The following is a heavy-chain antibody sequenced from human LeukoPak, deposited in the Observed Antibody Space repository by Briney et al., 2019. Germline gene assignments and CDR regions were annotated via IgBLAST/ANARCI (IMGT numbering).Heavy chain of an antibody. CDR3: ARDLGWNYQYYMDV. V-gene: IGHV4-38-2*02. D-gene: IGHD6-19*01. CDR1: GYSISGGFY. CDR2: ISYTGSA. Sequence: SETLSLTCSVSGYSISGGFYWGWIRQSPGKGLEWMGSISYTGSAFYSPSLKRRITISVDMSKNQFSLKLSSVTAADTAVYFCARDLGWNYQYYMDVWGKGTTVIVSS. J-gene: IGHJ6*03.